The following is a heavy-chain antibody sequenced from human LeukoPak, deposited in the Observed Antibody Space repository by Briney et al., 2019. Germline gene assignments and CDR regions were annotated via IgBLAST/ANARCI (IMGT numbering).Heavy chain of an antibody. CDR2: IKSQTDGGAT. V-gene: IGHV3-15*01. J-gene: IGHJ4*02. CDR3: TTERPFHSGRSHIAY. D-gene: IGHD1-26*01. Sequence: GGSLRLSCAASGFTFNNAWMSWVRQAPGKGLEWVGLIKSQTDGGATDYTAPVKGRFTISRDDSQNTLYLQMNSLKTEDTTLYYCTTERPFHSGRSHIAYWGQGTLVTVSS. CDR1: GFTFNNAW.